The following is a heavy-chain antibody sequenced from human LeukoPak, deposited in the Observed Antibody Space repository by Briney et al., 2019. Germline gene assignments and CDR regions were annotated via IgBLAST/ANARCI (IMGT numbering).Heavy chain of an antibody. J-gene: IGHJ4*02. CDR1: GGSISSYY. CDR3: ARVVVGATYYFDH. D-gene: IGHD1-26*01. V-gene: IGHV4-59*01. CDR2: IYYSGST. Sequence: KASETLSLTCTVSGGSISSYYWSWIRQPPGKGLEWIGYIYYSGSTNYNPSLKSRVTISVDTSKNQFSLKLCSVTAADTAVYYCARVVVGATYYFDHWGQGTLVTVSS.